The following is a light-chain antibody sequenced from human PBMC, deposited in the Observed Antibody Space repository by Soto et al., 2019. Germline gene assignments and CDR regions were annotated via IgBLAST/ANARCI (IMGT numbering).Light chain of an antibody. J-gene: IGKJ4*01. V-gene: IGKV1-39*01. CDR1: QSISSY. CDR2: AAS. CDR3: QQANSFPLT. Sequence: EIQMTQSPSSMSASVGDRVTITCRASQSISSYLNWYQQKPGKAPKLLIYAASSLQSGVPSRFSGSGSGTDFNLTISSLQTEDFATYYCQQANSFPLTFGGGTKLDIK.